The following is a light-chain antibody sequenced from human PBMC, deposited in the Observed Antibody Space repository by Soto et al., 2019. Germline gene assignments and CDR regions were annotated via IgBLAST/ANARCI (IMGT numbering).Light chain of an antibody. CDR2: EVT. CDR1: SCDVGSYDY. Sequence: QSVLTQPPSASGFPGQSVTISCTGTSCDVGSYDYVSWYQQHPGKAPKLMIYEVTKRPSGVSDRVSGSKSGNTASLTVSGLQAEDEAEYFCSSYAASNNFVFGSGTKVTVL. J-gene: IGLJ1*01. V-gene: IGLV2-8*01. CDR3: SSYAASNNFV.